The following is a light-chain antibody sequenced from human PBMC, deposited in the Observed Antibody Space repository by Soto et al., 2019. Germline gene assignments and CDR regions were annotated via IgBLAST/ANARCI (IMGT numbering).Light chain of an antibody. CDR2: GAS. J-gene: IGKJ1*01. CDR1: QSVSSN. Sequence: EIVLTQSPGTLSLSPGERATLSCRASQSVSSNLAWYQQKPGQAPRLLIYGASTRATGIPARFSGSGSGTDFTLTISRLEPEDSAVYYCQQYGSSPWTFGQGNKVDIK. CDR3: QQYGSSPWT. V-gene: IGKV3-20*01.